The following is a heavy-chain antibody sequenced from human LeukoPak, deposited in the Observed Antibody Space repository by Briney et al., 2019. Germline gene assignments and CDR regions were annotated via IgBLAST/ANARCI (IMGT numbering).Heavy chain of an antibody. CDR2: IYYSGST. V-gene: IGHV4-59*01. D-gene: IGHD6-6*01. CDR3: ARAVEGGYSSSSWGYYYYMDV. CDR1: GGSISYYY. J-gene: IGHJ6*03. Sequence: SETLSLTCTVSGGSISYYYWSWIRQPPGKGLEWIGYIYYSGSTTYNPSLKSRVTVSVDTSKNQFSLKLSSVTAADTAVYYCARAVEGGYSSSSWGYYYYMDVWGKGTTVTVSS.